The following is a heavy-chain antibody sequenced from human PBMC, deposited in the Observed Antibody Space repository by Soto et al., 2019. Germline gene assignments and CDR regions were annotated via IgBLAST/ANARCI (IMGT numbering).Heavy chain of an antibody. D-gene: IGHD3-16*01. J-gene: IGHJ6*02. V-gene: IGHV4-30-2*01. CDR3: AAGGGAYYGMDV. Sequence: PSETLSLTCAVSGGSISSGGYSWSWIRQPPGKGLEWIGYIYHSGSTYYNPSLKSRVTISVDRSKNQFSLKLSSVTAADTAVYYCAAGGGAYYGMDVWGQGTTVTVS. CDR1: GGSISSGGYS. CDR2: IYHSGST.